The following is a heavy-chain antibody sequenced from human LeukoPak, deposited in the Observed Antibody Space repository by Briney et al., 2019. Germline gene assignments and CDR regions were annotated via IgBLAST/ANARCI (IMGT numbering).Heavy chain of an antibody. CDR3: ARGQFGYGPYYFDY. CDR2: ISSSGSYI. Sequence: GGSLRLSCAASGFSLSGYGMNWVRQAPGKGLEWVSSISSSGSYIYYADSVKGRFTISRDNGKKSLYLHMNSLRAEDTAVYYCARGQFGYGPYYFDYWGQGTLVTVSS. V-gene: IGHV3-21*01. D-gene: IGHD5-18*01. CDR1: GFSLSGYG. J-gene: IGHJ4*02.